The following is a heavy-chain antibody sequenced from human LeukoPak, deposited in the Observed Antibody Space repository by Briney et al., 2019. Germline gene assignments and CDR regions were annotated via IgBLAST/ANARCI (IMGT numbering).Heavy chain of an antibody. CDR3: ARDGALIYGGTWVY. Sequence: PGGSLRLSCAGSGFTFSDYYMRWIRQAPGKELEWVYYISSSGSTIYYADSVKGRFTISRDNAKNSLYLQMNSLRAEDTAVYYCARDGALIYGGTWVYWGQRTLVTVSS. CDR2: ISSSGSTI. CDR1: GFTFSDYY. V-gene: IGHV3-11*01. J-gene: IGHJ1*01. D-gene: IGHD4-17*01.